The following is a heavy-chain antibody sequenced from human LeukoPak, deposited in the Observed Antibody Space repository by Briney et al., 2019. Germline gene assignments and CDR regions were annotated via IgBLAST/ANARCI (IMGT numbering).Heavy chain of an antibody. CDR1: GFTFSSYS. V-gene: IGHV3-21*04. CDR3: TRHSGGDGYNYNGMDV. Sequence: GGSLRLSCVASGFTFSSYSINWVRQAPGKGLEWVSSNSDSGSSHYADSVKGRFTTSRVNAKNSVHLEMNSLRVEDTAIYYCTRHSGGDGYNYNGMDVWGQGTMVTVSS. D-gene: IGHD6-19*01. J-gene: IGHJ6*02. CDR2: NSDSGSS.